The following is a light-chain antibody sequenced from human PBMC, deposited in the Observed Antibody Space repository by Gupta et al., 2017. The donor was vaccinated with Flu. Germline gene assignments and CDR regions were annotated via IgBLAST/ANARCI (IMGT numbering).Light chain of an antibody. CDR2: DAS. CDR3: QQYDSCPII. J-gene: IGKJ2*01. V-gene: IGKV3D-20*01. Sequence: EIVLTQSPATLSLSPGERATLSCGASQIVSSSLAWYQQKPGLAPRLLIYDASSRATGIPDRFSGSGSGTDFTLTISSLQPEDFAVYYCQQYDSCPIIFGQGTQVEIK. CDR1: QIVSSS.